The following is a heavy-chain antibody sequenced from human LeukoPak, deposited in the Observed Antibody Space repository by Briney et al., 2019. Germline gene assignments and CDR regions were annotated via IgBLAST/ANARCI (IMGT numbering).Heavy chain of an antibody. D-gene: IGHD6-19*01. V-gene: IGHV4-39*01. CDR1: GVSISSSNSY. J-gene: IGHJ4*02. CDR2: IYYSGNT. Sequence: SETLSLTCTVSGVSISSSNSYWGWIRQPPGKGLEWIGSIYYSGNTYYNASLKSQVSISIDTSKNQFSLRLTSVTAADTAVYYCARGTLYSGWSYYFDSWGQGTLVTVSS. CDR3: ARGTLYSGWSYYFDS.